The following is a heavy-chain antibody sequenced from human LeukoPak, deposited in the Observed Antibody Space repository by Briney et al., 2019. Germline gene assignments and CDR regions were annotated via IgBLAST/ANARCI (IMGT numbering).Heavy chain of an antibody. CDR2: IRPDGSEG. J-gene: IGHJ4*02. V-gene: IGHV3-7*03. D-gene: IGHD1-26*01. CDR1: GITFSNSW. Sequence: GGSLRLSCTTSGITFSNSWMSWVRQAPGKGLEWVATIRPDGSEGYYADSVRGRFTISRDNAKNSLYLQMNSLRAEDTALYYCASGGIYYGAAFDFWGQGSLVTVSA. CDR3: ASGGIYYGAAFDF.